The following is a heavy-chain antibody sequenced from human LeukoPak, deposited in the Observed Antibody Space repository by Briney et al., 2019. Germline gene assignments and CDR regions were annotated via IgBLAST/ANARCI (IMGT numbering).Heavy chain of an antibody. CDR1: GFTFSSYA. D-gene: IGHD2-2*01. CDR2: TSSDGGSA. V-gene: IGHV3-64*01. CDR3: ARRYCSSTSCSHFDY. J-gene: IGHJ4*02. Sequence: PGGSLRLSCAASGFTFSSYAMHWVRQAPGKGLEYVSATSSDGGSAYYANSVKGRFTISRDNSKNTLYLQMGSLRAEDMAVYYCARRYCSSTSCSHFDYWGQGTLVTVSS.